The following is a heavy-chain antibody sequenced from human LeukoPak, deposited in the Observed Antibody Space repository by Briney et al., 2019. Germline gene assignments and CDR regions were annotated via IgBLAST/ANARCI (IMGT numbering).Heavy chain of an antibody. CDR2: ISGSGGST. D-gene: IGHD6-13*01. J-gene: IGHJ4*02. CDR3: AKDSRTTYDSSWLYYFDS. V-gene: IGHV3-23*01. CDR1: GFTFSSYG. Sequence: GGSLRLSCAASGFTFSSYGMSWVRQAPGKGLEWVSAISGSGGSTYYADSVKGRFTISRDNSKNTLYLQMNRLRAEDTAVYYCAKDSRTTYDSSWLYYFDSWGQGTLVTVSS.